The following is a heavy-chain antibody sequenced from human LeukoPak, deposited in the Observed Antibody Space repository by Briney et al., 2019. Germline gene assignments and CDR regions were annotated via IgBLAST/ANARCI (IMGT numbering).Heavy chain of an antibody. CDR3: ARGYCSGGSCYSYYYYNYMDV. D-gene: IGHD2-15*01. V-gene: IGHV4-59*01. Sequence: PSETLSLTCSVSGGSIRYYYWSWIRQPPGKGLEWIGYFHNSGNINYNPSLRSRVSISGDTSKNQFSLKLTSVTAADTAVYYCARGYCSGGSCYSYYYYNYMDVWGKGTTVTVSS. CDR1: GGSIRYYY. CDR2: FHNSGNI. J-gene: IGHJ6*03.